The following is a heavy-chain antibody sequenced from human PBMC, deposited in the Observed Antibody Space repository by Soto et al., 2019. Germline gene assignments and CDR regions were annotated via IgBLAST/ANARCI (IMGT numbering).Heavy chain of an antibody. CDR2: LSWNSGSL. CDR3: VKGGGGYSSSWHQYYFDY. D-gene: IGHD6-19*01. Sequence: GGSLRLSCEGSGFNFDDYPMNWVGQAPGKGLEWVSGLSWNSGSLDYADSVKGRFTISRDNAKNSLYLQMDSLRVEDTALYYCVKGGGGYSSSWHQYYFDYWGQGALVTVSS. V-gene: IGHV3-9*01. CDR1: GFNFDDYP. J-gene: IGHJ4*02.